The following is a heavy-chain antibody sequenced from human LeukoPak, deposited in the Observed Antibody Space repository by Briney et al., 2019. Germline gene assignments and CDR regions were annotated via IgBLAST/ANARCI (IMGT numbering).Heavy chain of an antibody. J-gene: IGHJ5*02. D-gene: IGHD3-22*01. Sequence: SETLSLTCTVSGGSISSGSYYWSWIRQPAGKGLEWIGRIYTSGSTNYNPSLKSRVTISVDTSKNQLSLKLSSVTAADTAVYYCARLGTMIVVDNWFDPWGQGTLVTVSS. CDR1: GGSISSGSYY. CDR2: IYTSGST. CDR3: ARLGTMIVVDNWFDP. V-gene: IGHV4-61*02.